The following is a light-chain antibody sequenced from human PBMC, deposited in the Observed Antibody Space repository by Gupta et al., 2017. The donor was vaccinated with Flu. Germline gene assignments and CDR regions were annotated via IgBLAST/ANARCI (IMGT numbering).Light chain of an antibody. V-gene: IGLV2-11*01. CDR3: CSYGGSYAV. CDR1: GSAFDEYNY. CDR2: DVT. J-gene: IGLJ2*01. Sequence: QSALAPPRTVSGSPGQSVTLSCTEVGSAFDEYNYVSWYQQLPGKAPKLLIYDVTKRGSGVPLRFSGSKSGSTASLTISGLEGDDEADYCCCSYGGSYAVFGGGTTLTVL.